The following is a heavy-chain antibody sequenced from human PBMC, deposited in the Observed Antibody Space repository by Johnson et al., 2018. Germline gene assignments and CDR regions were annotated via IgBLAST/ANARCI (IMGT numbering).Heavy chain of an antibody. V-gene: IGHV3-30*18. Sequence: QVQLVESGGGVVQPGRSLRLSCAASGFTFSSYGMHWVRQAPGKGLEWVAVISYDGSNKYYADAVKGRFTISRDNSKNTVYLQMNRLGAEDTAVYFCAKKDYGPTEYFQHWGQGTLVTVSS. D-gene: IGHD4-17*01. CDR1: GFTFSSYG. J-gene: IGHJ1*01. CDR3: AKKDYGPTEYFQH. CDR2: ISYDGSNK.